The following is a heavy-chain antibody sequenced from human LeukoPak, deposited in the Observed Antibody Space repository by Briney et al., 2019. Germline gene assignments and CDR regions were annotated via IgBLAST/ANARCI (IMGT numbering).Heavy chain of an antibody. D-gene: IGHD1-20*01. CDR3: AREPYNWKGGYYYYRDV. Sequence: VGSLRLSCAASGFTFSSYSMNWVRQAPGKGLEWVSSISSSSSYIYYADSVKGRFTISRDNAKNSLYLQMNSLRAEDTAVYYCAREPYNWKGGYYYYRDVWGKGTTVTVSS. CDR2: ISSSSSYI. V-gene: IGHV3-21*01. J-gene: IGHJ6*03. CDR1: GFTFSSYS.